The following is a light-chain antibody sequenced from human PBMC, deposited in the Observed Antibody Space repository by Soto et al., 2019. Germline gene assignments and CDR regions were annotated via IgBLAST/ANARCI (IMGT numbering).Light chain of an antibody. J-gene: IGLJ1*01. CDR3: SSYTSSSLYV. CDR2: DVS. V-gene: IGLV2-14*01. CDR1: SSDVGYSNY. Sequence: QSVLTQPASVSGSPGQSITISCTGTSSDVGYSNYVSWYQQLPGEAPKLMIYDVSDRPSGVSNRFSGSKSGSTASLTISGLQAEDEADYYCSSYTSSSLYVFGTGTKLTVL.